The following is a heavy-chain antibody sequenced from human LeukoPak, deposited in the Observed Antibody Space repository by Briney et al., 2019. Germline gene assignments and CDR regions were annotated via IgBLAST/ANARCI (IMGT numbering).Heavy chain of an antibody. CDR3: AKDSGYYYDSSGYCPWVY. CDR2: IGTVGDT. CDR1: GFTFSNSD. D-gene: IGHD3-22*01. V-gene: IGHV3-13*01. J-gene: IGHJ4*02. Sequence: PGGSLRLSCAASGFTFSNSDMHWVRQATGKGLEWVSAIGTVGDTYYPDSVKGRFTISRDNAKNSLYLQMNSLTAGDTAVYYCAKDSGYYYDSSGYCPWVYWGQGTLVTVSS.